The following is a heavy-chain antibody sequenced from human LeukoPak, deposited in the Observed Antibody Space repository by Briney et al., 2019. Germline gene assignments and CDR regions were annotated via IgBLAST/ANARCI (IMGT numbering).Heavy chain of an antibody. CDR1: GFTFSSYG. D-gene: IGHD3-3*01. J-gene: IGHJ6*02. Sequence: PGRSLRLSCAASGFTFSSYGMHWVRQAPGKGLEWVAVIWYDGSNKHYADSVKGRFTISRDNSKNTLYLQMNSLRAEDTAVYYCAKDRPQEGYDFWSGYYPPGGYGMDVWGQGTTVTVSS. CDR2: IWYDGSNK. CDR3: AKDRPQEGYDFWSGYYPPGGYGMDV. V-gene: IGHV3-33*06.